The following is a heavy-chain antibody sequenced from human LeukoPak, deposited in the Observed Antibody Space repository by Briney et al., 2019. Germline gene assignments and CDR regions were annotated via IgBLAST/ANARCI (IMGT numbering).Heavy chain of an antibody. Sequence: SETLSLTCAVYGGSFSSYYWTWIRQPPGKGLEWIGEFTHSGSTNYNPSLKSRVTISADTSKNQFSLKLSSVTAADTAVYHCARGRAMVRGLTIKYYAMDVWGQGTTVTVSS. CDR2: FTHSGST. J-gene: IGHJ6*02. V-gene: IGHV4-34*01. CDR1: GGSFSSYY. D-gene: IGHD3-10*01. CDR3: ARGRAMVRGLTIKYYAMDV.